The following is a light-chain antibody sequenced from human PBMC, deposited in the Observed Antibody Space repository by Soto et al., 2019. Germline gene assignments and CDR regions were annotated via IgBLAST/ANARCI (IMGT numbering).Light chain of an antibody. CDR2: EGS. CDR3: CSYAGGSAIYV. J-gene: IGLJ1*01. Sequence: SALTQPASVSGSPGQSITISCTGTSSDVGSYHLVSWYQQHPGKAPKLMIYEGSKRPSGVSNRFSGSKSGNTASLTISGLQAEDEADYYCCSYAGGSAIYVFGTGTKLTVL. CDR1: SSDVGSYHL. V-gene: IGLV2-23*01.